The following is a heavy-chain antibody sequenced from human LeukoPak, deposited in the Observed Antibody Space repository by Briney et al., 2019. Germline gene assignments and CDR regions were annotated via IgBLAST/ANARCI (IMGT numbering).Heavy chain of an antibody. V-gene: IGHV3-7*01. Sequence: GGSLRLSCAASGFTFSSHSMGWVRQAPGKGLECVATIGLDGAQKDFVDSVKGRFTLSRGNAKNSLFLEMNRLRVEDTAVYYCARWRGLQSEFDCWGQGTLVTVSS. CDR2: IGLDGAQK. CDR3: ARWRGLQSEFDC. D-gene: IGHD5-24*01. J-gene: IGHJ4*02. CDR1: GFTFSSHS.